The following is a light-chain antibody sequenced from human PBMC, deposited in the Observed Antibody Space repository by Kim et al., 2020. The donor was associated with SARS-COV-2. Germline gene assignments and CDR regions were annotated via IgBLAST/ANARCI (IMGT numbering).Light chain of an antibody. CDR1: QIVSSS. V-gene: IGKV3-15*01. CDR3: QQYYNWPRT. Sequence: ETVMTQSPATLSVSPGERVTLSCRASQIVSSSLAWYQQKPGQAPRLLIYGASARATGTPARFSGSASGTEFTLTISSLQSEDFAVYYWQQYYNWPRTFGQGTKVDIK. CDR2: GAS. J-gene: IGKJ1*01.